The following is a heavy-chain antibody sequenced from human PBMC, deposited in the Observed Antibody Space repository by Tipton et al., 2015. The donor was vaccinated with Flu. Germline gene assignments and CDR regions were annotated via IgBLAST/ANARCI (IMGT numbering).Heavy chain of an antibody. V-gene: IGHV4-39*01. CDR1: SGSIRSTNYF. CDR3: ARLSYYDVDLKNFYFDY. D-gene: IGHD3-10*02. J-gene: IGHJ4*02. CDR2: IYPSGTT. Sequence: TLSLTCTVSSGSIRSTNYFCAWIRQPPGKRLELIGGIYPSGTTYYNPSLKSRVTISVDTSKSQFSLKLRSVTAADTAVYYCARLSYYDVDLKNFYFDYWGQGALVTVS.